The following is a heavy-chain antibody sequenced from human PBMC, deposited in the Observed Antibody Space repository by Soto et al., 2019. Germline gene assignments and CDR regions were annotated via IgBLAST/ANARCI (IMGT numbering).Heavy chain of an antibody. V-gene: IGHV4-59*01. Sequence: SETLSLTCTVSGGSISSYYWSWIRQPPGKGLEWIGYIYYSGSTNYNPSLKSRITISVDTSKNQFSLKLSSVTAADTAVYYCASYDSRYYYYGMDVWGQGITVTVSS. CDR1: GGSISSYY. D-gene: IGHD3-22*01. CDR2: IYYSGST. CDR3: ASYDSRYYYYGMDV. J-gene: IGHJ6*02.